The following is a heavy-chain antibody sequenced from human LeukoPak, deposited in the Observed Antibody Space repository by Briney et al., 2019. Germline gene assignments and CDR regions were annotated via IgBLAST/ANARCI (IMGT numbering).Heavy chain of an antibody. CDR3: ARDHYDSSGYFDY. J-gene: IGHJ4*02. V-gene: IGHV3-20*04. D-gene: IGHD3-22*01. Sequence: GGSLRLSCAASGFTFDDYGMSWVRQVPGKGLEWVSGLNWSGDSTSYADSVKGRFTISRDNAKNSLYLQMNSLRAEDTAVYYCARDHYDSSGYFDYWGQGTLVTVSS. CDR1: GFTFDDYG. CDR2: LNWSGDST.